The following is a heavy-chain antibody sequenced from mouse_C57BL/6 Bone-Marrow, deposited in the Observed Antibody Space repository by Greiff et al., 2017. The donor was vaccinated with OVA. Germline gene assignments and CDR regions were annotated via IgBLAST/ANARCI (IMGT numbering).Heavy chain of an antibody. D-gene: IGHD1-1*01. Sequence: QVQLQQSDAELVKPGASVKISCKASGYTFTDHTIHWMKQRPEQGLEWIGYINPRDGSTKYNEKFKGKATLTADKSSSTAYMQLNSLTSEDTAVYFCAHYYDGSSHYAMDDWGQGTSVTVSS. CDR2: INPRDGST. J-gene: IGHJ4*01. V-gene: IGHV1-78*01. CDR1: GYTFTDHT. CDR3: AHYYDGSSHYAMDD.